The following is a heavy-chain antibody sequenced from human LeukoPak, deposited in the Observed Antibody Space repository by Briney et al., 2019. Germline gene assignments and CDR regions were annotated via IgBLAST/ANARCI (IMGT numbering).Heavy chain of an antibody. V-gene: IGHV4-34*01. D-gene: IGHD3-16*01. CDR1: GGSFSGYY. Sequence: PSETLSLTCAVYGGSFSGYYWGWIRQPPGKGLEWIGSVHNSGTTYYNPSLKSRVTISVDTSKSQFSLKLSSVTAADTAVYYCARKTYGHYDVDVWGQGTTVTVSS. CDR2: VHNSGTT. CDR3: ARKTYGHYDVDV. J-gene: IGHJ6*02.